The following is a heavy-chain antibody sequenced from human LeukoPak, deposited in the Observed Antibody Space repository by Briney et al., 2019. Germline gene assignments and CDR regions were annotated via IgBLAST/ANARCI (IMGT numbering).Heavy chain of an antibody. J-gene: IGHJ4*02. CDR3: ARDIEAAGLFLDH. CDR1: GFTFSSYW. Sequence: GGSLRLSCAASGFTFSSYWMSWVRQAPGKGLEWVANMKYDGSEKYYVDSVKGRFTISRDNAKNSLYLQMNSLRAEDTAVYYCARDIEAAGLFLDHWGQGTLVAVSS. V-gene: IGHV3-7*01. D-gene: IGHD6-13*01. CDR2: MKYDGSEK.